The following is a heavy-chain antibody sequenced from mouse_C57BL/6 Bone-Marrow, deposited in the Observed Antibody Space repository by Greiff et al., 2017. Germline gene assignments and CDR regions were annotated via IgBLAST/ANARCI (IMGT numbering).Heavy chain of an antibody. CDR3: TEGYGRYAMVY. J-gene: IGHJ4*01. CDR1: GFTFSNYW. D-gene: IGHD2-14*01. Sequence: EVKLMESGGGLVQPGGSMKLSCVASGFTFSNYWMNWVRQSPEKGLEWVAQIRLKSDNYATHYAESVKGRFTISRDDSKSSVYLQMNNLRADDTVIYYCTEGYGRYAMVYWGQEASETVSS. V-gene: IGHV6-3*01. CDR2: IRLKSDNYAT.